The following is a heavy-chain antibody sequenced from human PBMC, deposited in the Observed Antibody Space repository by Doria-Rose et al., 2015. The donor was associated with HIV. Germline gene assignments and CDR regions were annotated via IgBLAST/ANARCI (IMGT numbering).Heavy chain of an antibody. V-gene: IGHV2-26*01. CDR3: ARIKSSRWYHKYYFDF. CDR2: IVSDDER. Sequence: QESGPVLVKPTETLTLTCTVSGVSLSSPGMGVSWIRQPPGKALEWLAHIVSDDERSYKTSLKSRLTISRGTSKSQVVLTMTDTDPVDTATYYCARIKSSRWYHKYYFDFWGQGTLVIVSA. CDR1: GVSLSSPGMG. D-gene: IGHD6-13*01. J-gene: IGHJ4*02.